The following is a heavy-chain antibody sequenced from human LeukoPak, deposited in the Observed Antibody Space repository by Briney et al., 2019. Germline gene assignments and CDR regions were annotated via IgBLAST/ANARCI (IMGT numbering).Heavy chain of an antibody. V-gene: IGHV4-59*08. Sequence: PSETLSLTCTVSGGSISSYYWSWIRQPPGKGLEWIGYIYYSGSTNYNPSLKSRVTISVDTSKNQFSLKLSSVTAADTAVYYCARHPPWVYGSGSYEDYWGQGTLVTVSS. J-gene: IGHJ4*02. D-gene: IGHD3-10*01. CDR2: IYYSGST. CDR3: ARHPPWVYGSGSYEDY. CDR1: GGSISSYY.